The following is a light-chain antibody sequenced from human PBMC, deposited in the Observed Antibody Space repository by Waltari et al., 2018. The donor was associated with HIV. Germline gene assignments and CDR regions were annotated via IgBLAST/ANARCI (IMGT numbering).Light chain of an antibody. CDR1: SSDVGNYTV. V-gene: IGLV2-23*02. CDR2: EVN. Sequence: QPALTQPASVSASPGPSITISCPGPSSDVGNYTVVSWYRQFLDKAPQLLIFEVNKRPSGVSNRFSGSKSGNSASLTIAGLLADDEADYYCCSYAGGNSYVFGTGTKVTVL. J-gene: IGLJ1*01. CDR3: CSYAGGNSYV.